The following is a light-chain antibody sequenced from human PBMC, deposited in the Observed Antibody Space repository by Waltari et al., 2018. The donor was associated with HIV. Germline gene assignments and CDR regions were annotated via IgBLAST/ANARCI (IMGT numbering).Light chain of an antibody. CDR3: QQSHSPPWT. Sequence: DIQMTQSPSSLSASVGDRVTITCRSSQNINFYLSWYQQKPGRAPNLLMHTASSLQTGVPSRFSGSGSGTDFTLTISSLPLEDYATYYCQQSHSPPWTFGQGTKVDIK. V-gene: IGKV1-39*01. CDR2: TAS. CDR1: QNINFY. J-gene: IGKJ1*01.